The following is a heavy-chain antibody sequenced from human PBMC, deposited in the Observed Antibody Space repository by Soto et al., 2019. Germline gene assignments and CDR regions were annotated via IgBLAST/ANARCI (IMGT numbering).Heavy chain of an antibody. V-gene: IGHV3-30-3*01. Sequence: QVQLVESGGGVVQPGRSLRLSCAASGFTFSSYAMHWVRQAPGKGLEWVAVISYDGSNKYYADSVKGRFTISRDNSKNTLYLQMNSLRAEDTAVYYCARAPNPSSGWAYFDYWGQGNLATVSS. CDR3: ARAPNPSSGWAYFDY. D-gene: IGHD6-19*01. J-gene: IGHJ4*02. CDR1: GFTFSSYA. CDR2: ISYDGSNK.